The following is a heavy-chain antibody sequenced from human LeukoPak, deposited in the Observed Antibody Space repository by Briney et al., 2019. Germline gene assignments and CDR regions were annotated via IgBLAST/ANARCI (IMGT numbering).Heavy chain of an antibody. CDR1: GYSISSGYY. Sequence: PSETLSLTCTVSGYSISSGYYWGWIRQPPGKGLEWIGSIYYSGSTYYNPSLKSRVTISVDTSKNQFSLKLSSVTAADTAVYYCARRSSSDAFDIWGQGTVVTVSS. V-gene: IGHV4-38-2*02. CDR2: IYYSGST. J-gene: IGHJ3*02. CDR3: ARRSSSDAFDI.